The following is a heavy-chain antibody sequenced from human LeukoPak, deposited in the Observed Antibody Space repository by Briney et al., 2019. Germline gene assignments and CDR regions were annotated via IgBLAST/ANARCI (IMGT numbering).Heavy chain of an antibody. V-gene: IGHV3-74*01. Sequence: PGGSLRLSCAASGFTFSRYWMHWVRQAPGKGLVWVSRVNSDGSSTTYADSVKGRFTISRDNAKNTLYLQMNSLRAEDTAVYYCVREPRAEYYFDYWGQGTLVTVSS. J-gene: IGHJ4*02. D-gene: IGHD1-14*01. CDR2: VNSDGSST. CDR3: VREPRAEYYFDY. CDR1: GFTFSRYW.